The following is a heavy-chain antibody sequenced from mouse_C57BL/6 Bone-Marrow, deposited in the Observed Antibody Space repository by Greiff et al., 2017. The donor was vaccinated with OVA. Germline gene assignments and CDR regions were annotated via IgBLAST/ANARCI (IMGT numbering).Heavy chain of an antibody. J-gene: IGHJ2*01. V-gene: IGHV1-54*01. CDR3: ARSYYGSRIFDY. CDR1: GYAFTNYL. D-gene: IGHD1-1*01. Sequence: VQLQQSGAELVRPGTSVKVSCKASGYAFTNYLIEWVKQRPGQGLEWIGVINPGSGGTNYNEKFKGKATLTADKSSSTAYMQLSSLTSEDSAVYFCARSYYGSRIFDYWGQGTTLTVSS. CDR2: INPGSGGT.